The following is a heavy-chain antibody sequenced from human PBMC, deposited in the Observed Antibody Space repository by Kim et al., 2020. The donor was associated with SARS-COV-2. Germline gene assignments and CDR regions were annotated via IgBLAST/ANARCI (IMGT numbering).Heavy chain of an antibody. D-gene: IGHD5-12*01. CDR2: IYYSGST. CDR3: ARVGATMYFDY. Sequence: SETLSLTCTVSGGSISSSSYYWGWIRQPPGKGLEWIGSIYYSGSTYYNPSLKSRVTISVYTSKNQFSLKLSSVTAADTAVYYCARVGATMYFDYWGQGTLVTVSS. V-gene: IGHV4-39*07. J-gene: IGHJ4*02. CDR1: GGSISSSSYY.